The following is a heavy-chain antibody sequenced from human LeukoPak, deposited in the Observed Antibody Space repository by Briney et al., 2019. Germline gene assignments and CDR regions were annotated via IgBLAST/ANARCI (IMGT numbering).Heavy chain of an antibody. CDR1: GLTFSSYW. CDR3: GTDPPGKY. D-gene: IGHD3-10*01. V-gene: IGHV3-15*01. CDR2: IKREVDGGTT. J-gene: IGHJ4*02. Sequence: GGSLRLSCAASGLTFSSYWMSWVRQAPGKGLEWVGRIKREVDGGTTDYAAPVKDRFVISRDDSKNTLYLHMNSVKTEDTGVYYCGTDPPGKYWGQGTLVTVSS.